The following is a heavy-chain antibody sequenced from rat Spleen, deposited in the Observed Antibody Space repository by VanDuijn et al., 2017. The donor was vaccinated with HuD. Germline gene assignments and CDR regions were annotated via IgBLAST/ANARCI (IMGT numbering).Heavy chain of an antibody. Sequence: EVQLAGSGGGLVQPGRSLKLSCAASGFTFSDYYMAWVRQAPTKGLEWVASISYDGGSTYNRDSVKGRFTVSRDNARSSLYLQMDSLRSEDTANYGCTTGGYYGYTYGCAEWGKGSLVTVSS. J-gene: IGHJ3*01. CDR2: ISYDGGST. V-gene: IGHV5-20*01. CDR1: GFTFSDYY. CDR3: TTGGYYGYTYGCAE. D-gene: IGHD1-9*01.